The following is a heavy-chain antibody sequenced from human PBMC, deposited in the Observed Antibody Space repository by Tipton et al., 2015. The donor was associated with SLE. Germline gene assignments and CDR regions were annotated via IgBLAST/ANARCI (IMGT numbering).Heavy chain of an antibody. CDR3: ARSRTSRYYYGLDV. CDR1: GFTFSSYG. V-gene: IGHV3-33*03. Sequence: SGFTFSSYGMHWVRQAPGKGLEWVAVIWYDGSNKYYADSVKGRFTISRDNAKNSLYLQMNSLRADDTAVYYCARSRTSRYYYGLDVWGQGTTVTVS. CDR2: IWYDGSNK. D-gene: IGHD1-1*01. J-gene: IGHJ6*02.